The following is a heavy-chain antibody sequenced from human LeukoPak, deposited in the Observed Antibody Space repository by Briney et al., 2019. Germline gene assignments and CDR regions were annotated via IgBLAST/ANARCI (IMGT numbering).Heavy chain of an antibody. Sequence: GGSLRLSCAASGFTFSSYGMHWVRQAPGKGLEWVAVIWYDGSNKYYADSVKGRFTISRDNSKNTLYLQMNSLRAEDTAVYYCARELRYFDWLSTMYYFDYWGQGTLVTVSS. D-gene: IGHD3-9*01. CDR3: ARELRYFDWLSTMYYFDY. CDR2: IWYDGSNK. V-gene: IGHV3-33*01. J-gene: IGHJ4*02. CDR1: GFTFSSYG.